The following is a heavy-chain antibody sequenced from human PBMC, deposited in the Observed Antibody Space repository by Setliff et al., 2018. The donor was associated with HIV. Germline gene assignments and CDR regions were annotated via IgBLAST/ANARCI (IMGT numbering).Heavy chain of an antibody. Sequence: PGESLKISCGASGFTFSSYAMNWVRQAPGKGLEWVSGISGSGDTTHYINSLKGRFTISRDNSNNTLYLHINSLQAEDTAIYYCVIRSRLGGSSNYFDYWGQGTLVTVS. J-gene: IGHJ4*02. V-gene: IGHV3-23*01. D-gene: IGHD3-16*01. CDR3: VIRSRLGGSSNYFDY. CDR2: ISGSGDTT. CDR1: GFTFSSYA.